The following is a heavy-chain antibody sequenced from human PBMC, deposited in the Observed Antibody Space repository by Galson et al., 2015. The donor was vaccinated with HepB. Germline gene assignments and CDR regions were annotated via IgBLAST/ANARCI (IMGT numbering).Heavy chain of an antibody. J-gene: IGHJ4*02. D-gene: IGHD3-3*01. CDR2: ISSNGGST. CDR1: GFTFSSYA. CDR3: VKDTNYYDFWSGPGYFDY. V-gene: IGHV3-64D*06. Sequence: SLRLSCAASGFTFSSYAMHWVRQAPGKGLEYVSAISSNGGSTYYADSVKGRLTISRDNSKNTLYLQMSSLRAEDTAVYYCVKDTNYYDFWSGPGYFDYWGQGTLVTVSS.